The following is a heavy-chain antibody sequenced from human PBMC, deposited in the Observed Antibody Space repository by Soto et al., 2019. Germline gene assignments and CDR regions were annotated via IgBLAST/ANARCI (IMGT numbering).Heavy chain of an antibody. V-gene: IGHV3-30*18. CDR3: AKDPSGYSIPFDP. Sequence: QVQLVGSGGGVVQPGRSLRLSCSASGFTFSDYGMHWVRQAPGKRPEWVAVISYDGANTYYADSVKGRFTISRDNSKNTLWLQMNSLGVEDTAVYYCAKDPSGYSIPFDPWGQGTLVTVSS. D-gene: IGHD6-13*01. CDR2: ISYDGANT. J-gene: IGHJ5*02. CDR1: GFTFSDYG.